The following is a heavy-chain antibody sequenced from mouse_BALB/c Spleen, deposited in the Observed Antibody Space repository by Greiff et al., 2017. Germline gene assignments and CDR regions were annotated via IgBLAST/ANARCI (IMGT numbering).Heavy chain of an antibody. D-gene: IGHD1-1*01. CDR1: GFNIKDYY. V-gene: IGHV14-4*02. J-gene: IGHJ3*01. CDR2: IDPENGDT. Sequence: VQLKQSGAELVRSGASVKLSCTASGFNIKDYYMHWVKQRPEQGLEWIGWIDPENGDTEYAPKFQGKATMTADTSSNTAYLQLSSLTSEDTAVYYCSSSPFAYWGQGTLVTVSA. CDR3: SSSPFAY.